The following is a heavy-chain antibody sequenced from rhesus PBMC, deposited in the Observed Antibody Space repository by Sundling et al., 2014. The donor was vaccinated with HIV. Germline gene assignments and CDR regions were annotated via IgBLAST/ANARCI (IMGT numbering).Heavy chain of an antibody. J-gene: IGHJ2*01. CDR1: SGSISSSY. V-gene: IGHV4-169*01. Sequence: QVQLQESGPGLVKPSETLSVNCAVSSGSISSSYWSWIRQAPGKGLEWIGYIGANGDNTNYNPSLKSRVTISKETSKNQFFLKLSSVTAADTAVYYCARLSAAGTTDAFDFWGPGTPITISS. CDR3: ARLSAAGTTDAFDF. CDR2: IGANGDNT. D-gene: IGHD6-31*01.